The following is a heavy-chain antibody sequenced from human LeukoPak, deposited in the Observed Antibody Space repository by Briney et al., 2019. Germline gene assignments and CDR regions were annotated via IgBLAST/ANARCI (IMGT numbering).Heavy chain of an antibody. CDR3: ARGYYFDSGSYFDY. V-gene: IGHV3-48*01. J-gene: IGHJ4*02. CDR1: GFTFSSYS. D-gene: IGHD3-10*01. Sequence: GGSLRLSCAASGFTFSSYSMNWVRQAPGKGLEWLSYISSSSSIIYYADSVKGRFTVSRDNTKNTLNLQINRLRPEDTAVYYCARGYYFDSGSYFDYWGQGTRVTVSS. CDR2: ISSSSSII.